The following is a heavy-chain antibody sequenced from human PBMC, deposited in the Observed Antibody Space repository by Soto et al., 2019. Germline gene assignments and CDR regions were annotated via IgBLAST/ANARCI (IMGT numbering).Heavy chain of an antibody. CDR2: ITTSSAYI. CDR1: GFTFNTYD. V-gene: IGHV3-21*01. D-gene: IGHD2-21*01. J-gene: IGHJ5*02. Sequence: EVQLVESGGGLVKPGGSLRLSCAASGFTFNTYDMNWVRQAPGKGLEWVSSITTSSAYIYYADSLKGRITISRDNAKNSRFLQMNSLRAEDTAVYYCVRTGTARLLRHSWFDTWGQGTLVNVPS. CDR3: VRTGTARLLRHSWFDT.